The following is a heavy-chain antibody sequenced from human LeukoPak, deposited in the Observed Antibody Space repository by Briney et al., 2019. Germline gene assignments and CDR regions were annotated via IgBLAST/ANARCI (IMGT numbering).Heavy chain of an antibody. J-gene: IGHJ4*02. CDR3: ANGWSPDY. CDR2: ISGSGGST. D-gene: IGHD2-15*01. Sequence: PGGSLRLSCAASGFTFSSYAMSWVRQAPGKGLEWVSGISGSGGSTYYADSVKGRFTIFRDNSKNTLYLQMNSLRAEDTAVYHCANGWSPDYWGRGILVTVSS. CDR1: GFTFSSYA. V-gene: IGHV3-23*01.